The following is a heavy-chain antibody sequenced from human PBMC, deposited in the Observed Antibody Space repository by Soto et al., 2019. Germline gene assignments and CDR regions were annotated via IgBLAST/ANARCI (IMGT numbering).Heavy chain of an antibody. Sequence: ASVKVSCKASGYTFTGYYMHWVRQAPGQGLEWMGWINPNSGGTNYAQKFQGRVTMTRDTSIGTAYMELSRLRSDDTAVYYCATVYCTNGVCYTRDAFDIWGQGTMVTVSS. CDR1: GYTFTGYY. V-gene: IGHV1-2*02. D-gene: IGHD2-8*01. J-gene: IGHJ3*02. CDR3: ATVYCTNGVCYTRDAFDI. CDR2: INPNSGGT.